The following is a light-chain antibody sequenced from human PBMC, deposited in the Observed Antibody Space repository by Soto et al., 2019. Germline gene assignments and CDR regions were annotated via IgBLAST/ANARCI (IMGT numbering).Light chain of an antibody. J-gene: IGLJ1*01. CDR1: ALPKQY. CDR3: QSADNNANYV. V-gene: IGLV3-25*02. CDR2: KDS. Sequence: SSALTQPPSMSVSPGQTAKITCSGDALPKQYSYWYQQKPGQAPVLVIYKDSVRPSEIPERFSGSTSGTTATLTISGVQAEDEADYYCQSADNNANYVFGTGTKVTVL.